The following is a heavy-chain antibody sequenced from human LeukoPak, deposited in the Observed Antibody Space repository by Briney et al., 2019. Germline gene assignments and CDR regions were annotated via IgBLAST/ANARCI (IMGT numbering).Heavy chain of an antibody. V-gene: IGHV3-23*01. J-gene: IGHJ4*02. D-gene: IGHD3-3*02. CDR1: GFTFSTYA. Sequence: GGSLRLSCAASGFTFSTYAMTWVRQAPGKGLEWVSTISDSGGSTYYANSVKGRFTLSRDNSKNTLFVQMNSLGAEDTAVYYCAKSHSVASRGYFDYWGQGILVTVSS. CDR3: AKSHSVASRGYFDY. CDR2: ISDSGGST.